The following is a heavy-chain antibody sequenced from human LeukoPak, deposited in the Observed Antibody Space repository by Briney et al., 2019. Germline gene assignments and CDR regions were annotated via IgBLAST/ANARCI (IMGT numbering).Heavy chain of an antibody. CDR3: ARGNTTFYDVWTGYYWFGGYFDF. V-gene: IGHV3-43*02. D-gene: IGHD3-3*01. CDR2: INDDGTNT. CDR1: GFTFGDYA. Sequence: GGSLRLSCAASGFTFGDYAMHWVRQVPGRAPEWVSLINDDGTNTYYADSVKGRLTISRDNGKNSLFLQMDGLRTEDTALYFCARGNTTFYDVWTGYYWFGGYFDFWGQGTQVTVSS. J-gene: IGHJ4*02.